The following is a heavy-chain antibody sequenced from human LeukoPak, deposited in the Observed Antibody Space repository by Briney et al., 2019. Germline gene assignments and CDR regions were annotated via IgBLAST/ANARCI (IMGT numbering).Heavy chain of an antibody. CDR1: GSSINSGYY. D-gene: IGHD6-19*01. Sequence: SETLSLTCAVSGSSINSGYYWGWIRQPPGKGLEWIATFYHSGSTYYNPSLRGRVTISVDTSKNQFSLEMTSVTAAGTAVYYCARDRPLLSGWSWFDPWGQGTLVTVSS. CDR2: FYHSGST. CDR3: ARDRPLLSGWSWFDP. J-gene: IGHJ5*02. V-gene: IGHV4-38-2*02.